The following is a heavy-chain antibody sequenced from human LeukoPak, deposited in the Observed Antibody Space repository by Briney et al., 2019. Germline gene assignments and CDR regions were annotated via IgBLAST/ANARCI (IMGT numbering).Heavy chain of an antibody. J-gene: IGHJ4*02. V-gene: IGHV3-23*01. Sequence: GGSLRLSCAASGFTFSSYAMSWARQAPGKGLEWVSAISGSGGSTYYADSVKGRFTISRDNSENTLYLQMNSLRAEDTAVYYCAKDLRQWFGDPSNDYWGQGTLVTVSS. CDR2: ISGSGGST. D-gene: IGHD3-10*01. CDR1: GFTFSSYA. CDR3: AKDLRQWFGDPSNDY.